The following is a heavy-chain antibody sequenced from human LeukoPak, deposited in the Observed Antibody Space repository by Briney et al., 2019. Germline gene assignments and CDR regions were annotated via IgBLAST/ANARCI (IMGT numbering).Heavy chain of an antibody. CDR2: IYSGGST. CDR3: ARDIVVAGTTPSDY. J-gene: IGHJ4*02. Sequence: PGGSLRLSCAASGFTVSSNYMSGVRQAPGKGLEWVSVIYSGGSTYYADSVKGRFTISRDNSKNTLYLQMNSLRAEDTAVYYCARDIVVAGTTPSDYWGQGTLVTVSS. D-gene: IGHD6-19*01. CDR1: GFTVSSNY. V-gene: IGHV3-53*01.